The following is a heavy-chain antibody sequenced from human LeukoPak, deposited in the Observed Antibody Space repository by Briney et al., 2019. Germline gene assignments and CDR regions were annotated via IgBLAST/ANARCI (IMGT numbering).Heavy chain of an antibody. V-gene: IGHV3-30*18. CDR2: ISSDGYRT. CDR3: AKGLGTGSVLARPLHY. J-gene: IGHJ4*02. Sequence: GGSLRLSCAASGFTFSSYGMSWVRQAPDKGLQWVAVISSDGYRTDYPDSVRGRFTISRDNFKNTVDLQMISVTAEDTAMYFCAKGLGTGSVLARPLHYWGQGTLVTVSS. CDR1: GFTFSSYG. D-gene: IGHD3-10*01.